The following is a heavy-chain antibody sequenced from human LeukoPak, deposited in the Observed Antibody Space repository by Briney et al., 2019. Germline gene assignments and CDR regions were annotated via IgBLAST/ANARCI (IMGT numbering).Heavy chain of an antibody. CDR3: ARRNSGSYLVYFDY. V-gene: IGHV3-21*01. Sequence: GGSLRLSCAASGFTVSSNYMSWVRQAPGKGLEWVSSISSSSSYIYYADSVKGRFTISRDNAKNSLCLQMNSLRAEDTAVYYCARRNSGSYLVYFDYWGQGTLVTVSS. D-gene: IGHD1-26*01. CDR1: GFTVSSNY. J-gene: IGHJ4*02. CDR2: ISSSSSYI.